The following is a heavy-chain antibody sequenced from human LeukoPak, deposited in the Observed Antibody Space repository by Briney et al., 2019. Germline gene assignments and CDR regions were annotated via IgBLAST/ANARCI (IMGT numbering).Heavy chain of an antibody. J-gene: IGHJ6*03. CDR3: ARGDTGYYYYYMDV. CDR1: GGSISRHY. V-gene: IGHV4-59*11. D-gene: IGHD1-1*01. Sequence: SETLSLTCTLSGGSISRHYASWIRQPPGKGLEWIGYSYYSGSTNYNPTVNSGVNISRDTSKNQYSLKLSYVTAEDTAVYHCARGDTGYYYYYMDVWGKGTTVTVSS. CDR2: SYYSGST.